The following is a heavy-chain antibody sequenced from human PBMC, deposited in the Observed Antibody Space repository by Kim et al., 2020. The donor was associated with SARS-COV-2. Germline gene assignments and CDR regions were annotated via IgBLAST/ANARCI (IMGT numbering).Heavy chain of an antibody. D-gene: IGHD3-10*01. CDR3: ARDSHPQLLWFGELTPYYYYYGMDV. V-gene: IGHV3-11*06. J-gene: IGHJ6*02. Sequence: GGSLRLSCAASGFTFSDYYMSWIRQAPGKGLEWVSYISSSSSYTNYADSVKGRFTISRDNAKNSLYLQMNSLRAEDTAVYYCARDSHPQLLWFGELTPYYYYYGMDVWGQGTTVTVSS. CDR1: GFTFSDYY. CDR2: ISSSSSYT.